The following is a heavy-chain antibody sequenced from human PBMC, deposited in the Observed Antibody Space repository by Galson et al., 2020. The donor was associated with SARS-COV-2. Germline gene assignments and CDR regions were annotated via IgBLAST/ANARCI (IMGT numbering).Heavy chain of an antibody. V-gene: IGHV4-30-2*01. CDR2: IYHSGGN. D-gene: IGHD4-17*01. CDR3: ARLHYGEYAPESFDI. CDR1: GTSISSGSYS. J-gene: IGHJ3*02. Sequence: SETLSLTCAVSGTSISSGSYSWNWIRQPPGKGLEWIGYIYHSGGNYYNPSLKSRVTISGDRSKNQFSLRLSSVTAADTAVYYCARLHYGEYAPESFDIWGPGTRVTVAS.